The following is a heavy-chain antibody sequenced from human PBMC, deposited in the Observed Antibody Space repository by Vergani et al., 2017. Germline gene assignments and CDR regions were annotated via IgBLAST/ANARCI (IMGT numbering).Heavy chain of an antibody. CDR3: ARLSYDTTPYLQGGYHC. V-gene: IGHV3-23*01. J-gene: IGHJ4*03. D-gene: IGHD3-22*01. Sequence: EVQLLQSGGGVIQPGGSVRLSCAASGFTFSACPMTWVRQAPGKGLEWVSAISARYPSTYYADSVKGRFTISRDNSKNMLYLQMNSLRAEDTAVYYCARLSYDTTPYLQGGYHCWGYGTLVSVSS. CDR2: ISARYPST. CDR1: GFTFSACP.